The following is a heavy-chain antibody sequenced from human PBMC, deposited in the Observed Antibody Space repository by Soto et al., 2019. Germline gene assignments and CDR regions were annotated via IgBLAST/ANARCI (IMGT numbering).Heavy chain of an antibody. V-gene: IGHV5-51*01. CDR3: ATPGGFGMDV. J-gene: IGHJ6*02. Sequence: GESLKISCHGSGYNFATHWIGWVRHKAGKGLEWMGIIFPGDAETRYSPSFQGHITISADKSISIAYLRWSSLKASDTGMYYCATPGGFGMDVWGQGTTVTVYS. D-gene: IGHD5-12*01. CDR2: IFPGDAET. CDR1: GYNFATHW.